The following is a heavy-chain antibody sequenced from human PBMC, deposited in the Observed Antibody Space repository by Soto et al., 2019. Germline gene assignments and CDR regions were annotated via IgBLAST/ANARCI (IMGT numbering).Heavy chain of an antibody. CDR2: ISSSSSTI. CDR1: GFTFSSYS. Sequence: PGGSLRLSCAASGFTFSSYSMNWVRQAPGKGLEWVSYISSSSSTIYYADSVKGRFTISRDNAKNSLYLQMNSLRAEDTAVYYCARVFDWGFDYWGQGTLVTVSS. D-gene: IGHD3-9*01. J-gene: IGHJ4*02. CDR3: ARVFDWGFDY. V-gene: IGHV3-48*04.